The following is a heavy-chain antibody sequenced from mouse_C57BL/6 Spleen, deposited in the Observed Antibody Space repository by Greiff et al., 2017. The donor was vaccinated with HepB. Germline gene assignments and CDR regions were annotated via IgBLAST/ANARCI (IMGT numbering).Heavy chain of an antibody. V-gene: IGHV5-6*01. CDR3: ARHDGRGYFDV. Sequence: EVHLVESGGDLVKPGGSLKLSCAASGFTFSSYGMSWVRQTPDKRLEWVATISSGGSYTYYPDSVKGRFTISRDNAKNTLYLQMSSLKSEDTAMYYCARHDGRGYFDVWGTGTTVTVSS. CDR1: GFTFSSYG. J-gene: IGHJ1*03. CDR2: ISSGGSYT.